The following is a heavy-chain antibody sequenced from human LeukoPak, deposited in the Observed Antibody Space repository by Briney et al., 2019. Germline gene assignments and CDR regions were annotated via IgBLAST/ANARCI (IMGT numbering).Heavy chain of an antibody. V-gene: IGHV3-20*04. CDR2: INWSGGST. D-gene: IGHD6-19*01. J-gene: IGHJ4*02. CDR3: ARDSPSGWYFDY. CDR1: GFSFSSYG. Sequence: GGSLRLSCAASGFSFSSYGLSWVRQAPGKGLEWVSGINWSGGSTGYADSVKGRFTISRDNAKNSLYLQMNSLRAEDTALYYCARDSPSGWYFDYWGQGTLVTVSS.